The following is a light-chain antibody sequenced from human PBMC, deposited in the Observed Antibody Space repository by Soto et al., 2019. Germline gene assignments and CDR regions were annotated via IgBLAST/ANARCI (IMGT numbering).Light chain of an antibody. CDR2: EVS. J-gene: IGLJ2*01. CDR1: RSDVGGYSY. V-gene: IGLV2-8*01. Sequence: QSALTQPTSASGSPGQTVTISCTGTRSDVGGYSYVSWYQQHSGKAPKLMIYEVSKRPSGVPDRFSGSKSGNTASLTVSGLQAEDEGDYYCSSYAASNNLVFGGGTKLTVL. CDR3: SSYAASNNLV.